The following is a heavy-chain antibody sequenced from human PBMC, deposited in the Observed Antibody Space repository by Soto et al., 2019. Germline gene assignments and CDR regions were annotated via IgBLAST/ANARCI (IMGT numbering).Heavy chain of an antibody. CDR2: TLPTLHTT. CDR3: VRGPWLWRGSNCWPAECWHQ. CDR1: GVTFFNSG. J-gene: IGHJ1*01. D-gene: IGHD2-8*02. V-gene: IGHV1-69*11. Sequence: VHLVQSGAEVKKPGSSVKVSCNASGVTFFNSGFSWVRQAPGQGLEWVGGTLPTLHTTRYAERFRGRVTIAAEESPRTPHFELSSLIPENTAFYYWVRGPWLWRGSNCWPAECWHQWGQGTLVSVSS.